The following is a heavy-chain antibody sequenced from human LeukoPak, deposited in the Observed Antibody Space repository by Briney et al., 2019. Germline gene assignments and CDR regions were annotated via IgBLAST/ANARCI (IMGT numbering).Heavy chain of an antibody. CDR1: GFTFSSYA. D-gene: IGHD1-26*01. Sequence: GGSLRLSCAASGFTFSSYAMSWVRQAPEKGLEWVSTISGSGGGTYYADSVKGRSTISRDDPKNTLYLQMNSLRAEDTAVYYCVKDLGRYRNNCFDYWGQGTLVTVSS. CDR3: VKDLGRYRNNCFDY. CDR2: ISGSGGGT. V-gene: IGHV3-23*01. J-gene: IGHJ4*02.